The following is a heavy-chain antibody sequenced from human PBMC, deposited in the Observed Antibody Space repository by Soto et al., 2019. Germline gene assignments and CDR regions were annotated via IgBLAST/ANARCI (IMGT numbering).Heavy chain of an antibody. J-gene: IGHJ5*02. D-gene: IGHD6-13*01. CDR3: TRDASRDSSARGWFDP. V-gene: IGHV3-21*01. CDR1: GFTFRSFT. Sequence: GGSLRLSCAASGFTFRSFTMNWVRQAPGKGLEWVSTISSNSAYMYYTDALRGRFTISRDNAKNSLHLQMNSLRAEDTAVYYCTRDASRDSSARGWFDPWGPGTLVTVSS. CDR2: ISSNSAYM.